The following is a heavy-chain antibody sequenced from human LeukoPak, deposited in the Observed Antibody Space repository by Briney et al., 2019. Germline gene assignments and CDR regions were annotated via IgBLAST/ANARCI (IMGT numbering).Heavy chain of an antibody. Sequence: ASVKVSCKASGYTFTSYGISWVRQAPGQGLEWMGWISPYNGNTNYAQKFQGRVTMTTDTSTSTAYMELRSLRSDDTAVYYCAGHQYIALAATSDYWGQGTLVTVSS. V-gene: IGHV1-18*01. CDR2: ISPYNGNT. CDR1: GYTFTSYG. CDR3: AGHQYIALAATSDY. J-gene: IGHJ4*02. D-gene: IGHD6-19*01.